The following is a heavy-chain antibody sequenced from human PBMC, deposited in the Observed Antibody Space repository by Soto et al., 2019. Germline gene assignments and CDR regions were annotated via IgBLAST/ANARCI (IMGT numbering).Heavy chain of an antibody. CDR3: ARSYYDSSGFSNDAFDI. Sequence: QVQLVQSGAEVKKPGASVKVSCKASGYTFTGYYMHWVRQAPGQGLEWMGWINPNSGGTNYAQKFQGWVTMTRDTSIITAYMELSRLRSDDTAVYYCARSYYDSSGFSNDAFDIWGQGTMVTVSS. J-gene: IGHJ3*02. V-gene: IGHV1-2*04. CDR1: GYTFTGYY. CDR2: INPNSGGT. D-gene: IGHD3-22*01.